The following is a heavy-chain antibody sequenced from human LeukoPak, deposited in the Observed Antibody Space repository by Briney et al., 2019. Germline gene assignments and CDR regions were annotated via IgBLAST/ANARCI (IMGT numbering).Heavy chain of an antibody. CDR1: GGTFSSYA. V-gene: IGHV1-69*13. J-gene: IGHJ3*02. CDR2: IIPIFGTA. CDR3: ARAPLDSSGYSDAFDI. D-gene: IGHD3-22*01. Sequence: ASVKVSCKASGGTFSSYAISWVRQAPGQGLEWMGGIIPIFGTANYAQKFQGRVTITADESTSTAYMELSSLRSEDTAVHYCARAPLDSSGYSDAFDIWGQGTMVTVSS.